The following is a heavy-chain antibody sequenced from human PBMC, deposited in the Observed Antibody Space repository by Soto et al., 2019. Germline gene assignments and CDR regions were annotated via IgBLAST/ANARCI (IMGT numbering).Heavy chain of an antibody. CDR2: IDPSDSYT. J-gene: IGHJ6*04. Sequence: GESLKISCKGSGYSFTSYWISWVRQMPGKGLEWMGRIDPSDSYTNYSPSFQGHVTISADKSISTAYLQWSSLKASDTAMYYCARRYSSSSGRYYYGMDVWGKGTTVTVSS. CDR3: ARRYSSSSGRYYYGMDV. CDR1: GYSFTSYW. D-gene: IGHD6-6*01. V-gene: IGHV5-10-1*01.